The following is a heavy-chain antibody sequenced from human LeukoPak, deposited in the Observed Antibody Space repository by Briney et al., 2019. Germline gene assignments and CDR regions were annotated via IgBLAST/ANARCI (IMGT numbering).Heavy chain of an antibody. CDR2: IYYSGNT. CDR1: GGSISGYY. CDR3: ARLKGGNDLSANWFDS. D-gene: IGHD1-1*01. V-gene: IGHV4-59*08. Sequence: SETLSLTCTVSGGSISGYYWSWIRQPPGKGLEWIGYIYYSGNTDYNPSLKSRGTISVDTSKNQFSLKLTSVTAADTAVYYCARLKGGNDLSANWFDSWGQGTLVTVSS. J-gene: IGHJ5*01.